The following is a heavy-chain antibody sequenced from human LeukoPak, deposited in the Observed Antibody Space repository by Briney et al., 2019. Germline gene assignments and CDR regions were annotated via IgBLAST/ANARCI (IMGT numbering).Heavy chain of an antibody. CDR2: FSASGGSR. Sequence: GGSLRLSCEASGFSFSSYGMSWVRQAPGEGLEWVSGFSASGGSRYYADSVKGRFTISRDNSKNTLYLQMNSLRAEDTAVYYCARRAGAYSHPYDYWGQGTLVTVSS. CDR1: GFSFSSYG. D-gene: IGHD4/OR15-4a*01. CDR3: ARRAGAYSHPYDY. J-gene: IGHJ4*02. V-gene: IGHV3-23*01.